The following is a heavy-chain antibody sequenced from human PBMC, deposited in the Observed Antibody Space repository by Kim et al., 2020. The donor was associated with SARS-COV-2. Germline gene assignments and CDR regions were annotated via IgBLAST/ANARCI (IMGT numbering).Heavy chain of an antibody. CDR3: ARDPPENGDWYFDL. D-gene: IGHD4-17*01. V-gene: IGHV3-23*01. CDR1: GFSFSDSV. CDR2: ISASGGSI. Sequence: GGSLRLSCAASGFSFSDSVMNWVRQPPGRGLEWVSTISASGGSINYADSAKGRLTVSRDNSMITVYLHMNNVRVEDTAVYFCARDPPENGDWYFDLWGGGTLGAVAP. J-gene: IGHJ2*01.